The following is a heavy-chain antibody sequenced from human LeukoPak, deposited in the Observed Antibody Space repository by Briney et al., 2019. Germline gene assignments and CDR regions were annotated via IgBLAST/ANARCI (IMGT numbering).Heavy chain of an antibody. CDR2: IYYSGST. CDR3: ARVGPYSGSYYRYFDY. CDR1: GDSISSNSYY. Sequence: PSETLSLTCTVSGDSISSNSYYWGWIRQPPGKGLEWIGSIYYSGSTYNNPSLKSRVTISVDTSKNQFSLKLSSVTAADTAVYYCARVGPYSGSYYRYFDYWGQGTLVTVSS. V-gene: IGHV4-39*07. J-gene: IGHJ4*02. D-gene: IGHD1-26*01.